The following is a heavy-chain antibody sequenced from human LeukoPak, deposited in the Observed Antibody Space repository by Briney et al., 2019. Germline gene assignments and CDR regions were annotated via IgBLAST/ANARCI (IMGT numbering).Heavy chain of an antibody. V-gene: IGHV3-7*01. CDR3: ARDLVVVPAAIIGPLDY. CDR1: GFTFSSYW. Sequence: PGGSLRLSCAASGFTFSSYWMSWVRQAPGKGLEWVANIKQDGSEKYYVGSVKGRFTISRDNAKNSLYLQMNSLRAEDTAVYYCARDLVVVPAAIIGPLDYWGQGTLVTVSS. D-gene: IGHD2-2*01. J-gene: IGHJ4*02. CDR2: IKQDGSEK.